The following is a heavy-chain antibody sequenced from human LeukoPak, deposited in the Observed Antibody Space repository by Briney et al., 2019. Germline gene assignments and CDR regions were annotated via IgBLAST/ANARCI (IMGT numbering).Heavy chain of an antibody. Sequence: ASVNVSCKVSGYTLTDLSTHWVRQAPGKGLEWMGGLDPADGETIYAQKFQGRVTMTEDTSTDTAYMELNSLRSEDTAVYYCATHRTTVITGLVYWGQGTLVSVSS. CDR1: GYTLTDLS. CDR2: LDPADGET. J-gene: IGHJ4*02. CDR3: ATHRTTVITGLVY. D-gene: IGHD4-17*01. V-gene: IGHV1-24*01.